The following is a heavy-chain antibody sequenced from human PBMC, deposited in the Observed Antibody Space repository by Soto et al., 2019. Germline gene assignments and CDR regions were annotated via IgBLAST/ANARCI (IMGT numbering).Heavy chain of an antibody. D-gene: IGHD6-13*01. V-gene: IGHV4-39*01. CDR3: ASTGFKIAAAGTPLFAMDV. CDR1: GVSISSSSYY. J-gene: IGHJ6*02. Sequence: XEPLSLTCTVSGVSISSSSYYWGWIRQPRGKGLEWIGSIYYSGSTYYNPSLKSRVTISVDTSNNQFSLKLSSVTAADTAVYYCASTGFKIAAAGTPLFAMDVWGQGTTVTVSS. CDR2: IYYSGST.